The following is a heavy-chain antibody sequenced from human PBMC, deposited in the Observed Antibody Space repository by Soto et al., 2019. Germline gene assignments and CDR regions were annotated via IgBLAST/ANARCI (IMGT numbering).Heavy chain of an antibody. CDR3: ASSFLWFGESY. CDR1: GGSFSGCY. V-gene: IGHV4-34*01. CDR2: INHSGST. J-gene: IGHJ1*01. D-gene: IGHD3-10*01. Sequence: SETLSLTCAVYGGSFSGCYWSWSRQPPGKGLEWIGDINHSGSTNYNPSLKSRVTISVDTSKNQFSLKLSSVTAADTAVYYCASSFLWFGESYWGQRTLVTVSS.